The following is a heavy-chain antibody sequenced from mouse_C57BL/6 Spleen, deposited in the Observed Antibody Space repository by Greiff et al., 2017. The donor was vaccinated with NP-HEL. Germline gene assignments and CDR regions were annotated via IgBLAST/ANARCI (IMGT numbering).Heavy chain of an antibody. CDR1: GYTFTDYN. J-gene: IGHJ1*03. V-gene: IGHV1-18*01. Sequence: EVQLQQSGPELVKPGASVKIPCKASGYTFTDYNMDWVKQSHGKSLEWIGDINPNNGGTIYNQKFKGKATLTVDKSSSTAYMELRSLTSEDTAVYYCARIDYYGSSYNWYFDVWGTGTTVTVSS. CDR3: ARIDYYGSSYNWYFDV. D-gene: IGHD1-1*01. CDR2: INPNNGGT.